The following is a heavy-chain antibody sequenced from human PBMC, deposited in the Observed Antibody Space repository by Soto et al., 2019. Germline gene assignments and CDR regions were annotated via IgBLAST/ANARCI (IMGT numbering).Heavy chain of an antibody. V-gene: IGHV4-59*08. Sequence: TSETLPLTYTVSGGSISTYYWSWIRQPPGKGLEWIGYIYYSGSTNYNPSLKSRVTISVDTSKNQFSLKLSSVTAADTAVYYCARRYGGTFEYWGQGTLVTVS. CDR1: GGSISTYY. CDR2: IYYSGST. CDR3: ARRYGGTFEY. D-gene: IGHD2-15*01. J-gene: IGHJ4*02.